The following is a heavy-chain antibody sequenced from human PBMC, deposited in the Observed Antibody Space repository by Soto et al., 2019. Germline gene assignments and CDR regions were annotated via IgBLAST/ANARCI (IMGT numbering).Heavy chain of an antibody. D-gene: IGHD3-22*01. Sequence: QVQLVESGGGVVQPGRSLRLSCAASGFTFSSYGMHWVRQAPGKGLEWVAVISYDGSNKYYADSVKGRFTISRDNSKNTLYRQMNSLRAEDTAVYYCAKEGNYDSSGYYPFDYWGQGTLVTVSS. CDR2: ISYDGSNK. CDR1: GFTFSSYG. J-gene: IGHJ4*02. V-gene: IGHV3-30*18. CDR3: AKEGNYDSSGYYPFDY.